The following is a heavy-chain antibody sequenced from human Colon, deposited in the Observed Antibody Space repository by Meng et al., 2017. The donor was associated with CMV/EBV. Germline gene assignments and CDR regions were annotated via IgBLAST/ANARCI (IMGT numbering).Heavy chain of an antibody. CDR1: GFMFSRFW. V-gene: IGHV3-7*01. CDR3: ARDPYIKAFDL. CDR2: IKEDGSEK. Sequence: GGSLRLFCAASGFMFSRFWMTWLRQAPGRGPELVAHIKEDGSEKYFMASVKGRCTISRDNARNSLYLQIHSLRVEDTAVYYCARDPYIKAFDLWGQGTMVTVSS. J-gene: IGHJ3*01. D-gene: IGHD4-11*01.